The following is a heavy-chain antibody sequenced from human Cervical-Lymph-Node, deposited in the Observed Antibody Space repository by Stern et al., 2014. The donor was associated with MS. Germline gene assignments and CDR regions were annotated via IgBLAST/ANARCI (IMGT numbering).Heavy chain of an antibody. CDR3: ARDAGVTVSVDNYYGMDV. J-gene: IGHJ6*02. V-gene: IGHV3-11*01. CDR2: INSSGSIK. CDR1: GFTFRDYY. Sequence: VQLVESGGGLVKPGGSLRLSCAASGFTFRDYYMNWIRQAPGQGLEYLSYINSSGSIKFYADSEKGGVTVSRDNAKNLLYLQMNSLRVEDAAVYYCARDAGVTVSVDNYYGMDVWGPGTTVTVSS. D-gene: IGHD3-10*01.